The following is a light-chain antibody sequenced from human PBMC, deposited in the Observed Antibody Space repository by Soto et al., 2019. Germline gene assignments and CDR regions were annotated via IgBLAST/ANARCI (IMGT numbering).Light chain of an antibody. CDR1: QSVSNY. J-gene: IGKJ4*01. CDR2: DAS. V-gene: IGKV3-11*01. CDR3: QEGYQVPFPT. Sequence: EIVLTQSPATLSLSPGETASLSCRASQSVSNYLAWYQQKPGQPPRLLIYDASNRATGIPPRFSGNGFGTGLNLTISNLEAGESGGYYWQEGYQVPFPTFGRGDRVEIK.